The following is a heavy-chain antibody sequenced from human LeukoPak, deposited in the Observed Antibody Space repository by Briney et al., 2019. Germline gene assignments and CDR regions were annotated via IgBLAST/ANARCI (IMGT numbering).Heavy chain of an antibody. J-gene: IGHJ4*02. D-gene: IGHD6-13*01. CDR1: GYSFTSYW. CDR2: IDPSDSYT. Sequence: GESLKISCKGSGYSFTSYWISWVRQMPGKGLEWMGRIDPSDSYTNYSPSSQGHVTISADKSISTAYLQWSSLKASDTAMYYCARHLAESAAAGEFDYWGQGTLVTVSS. V-gene: IGHV5-10-1*01. CDR3: ARHLAESAAAGEFDY.